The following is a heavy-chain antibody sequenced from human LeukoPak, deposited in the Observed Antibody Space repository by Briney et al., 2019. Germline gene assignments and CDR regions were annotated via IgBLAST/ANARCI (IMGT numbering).Heavy chain of an antibody. V-gene: IGHV4-59*11. J-gene: IGHJ4*02. Sequence: TASETLSLTCTVSGGSISSHYWSWLRQPPGKGLEWIGYIYYSGSTNYNPSLKSRVTISVDTSKNQFSLKLSSVTAADTAVYYCARESRYFDWLFYFDYWGQGILVTVSS. CDR3: ARESRYFDWLFYFDY. CDR1: GGSISSHY. D-gene: IGHD3-9*01. CDR2: IYYSGST.